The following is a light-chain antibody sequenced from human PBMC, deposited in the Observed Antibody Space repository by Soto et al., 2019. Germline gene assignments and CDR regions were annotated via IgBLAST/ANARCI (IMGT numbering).Light chain of an antibody. Sequence: EIVLMQSPGTLSLSPGERATLSCRASQSVSSSYLAWYQQKPGQAPRVLIYGASSRATGIPDRFSGSGSGTDFTLTISRLEPEDFAVYFCQQYGNSPPNTFGQGTKVEIK. CDR1: QSVSSSY. CDR2: GAS. CDR3: QQYGNSPPNT. J-gene: IGKJ2*01. V-gene: IGKV3-20*01.